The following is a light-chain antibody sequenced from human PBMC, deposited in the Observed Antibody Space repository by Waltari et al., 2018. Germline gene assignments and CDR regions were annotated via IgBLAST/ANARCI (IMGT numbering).Light chain of an antibody. CDR1: SSNIGNNT. V-gene: IGLV1-44*01. J-gene: IGLJ3*02. CDR2: ANY. Sequence: QSVLTQPPLASRPPGQRVTIPCSGNSSNIGNNTVTWYQHHPGTAPKLLIYANYPRPSAVPNRFSASRSERSASLAISVRQSEDEADYFGPTWDDSLNGRVVGGGTKLAVL. CDR3: PTWDDSLNGRV.